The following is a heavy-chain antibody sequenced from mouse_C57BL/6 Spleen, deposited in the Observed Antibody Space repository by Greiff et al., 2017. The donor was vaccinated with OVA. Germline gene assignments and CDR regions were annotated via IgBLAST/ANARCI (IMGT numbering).Heavy chain of an antibody. V-gene: IGHV1-82*01. J-gene: IGHJ2*01. D-gene: IGHD3-1*01. CDR2: IYPGDGDT. CDR3: ASSGDGYLDY. CDR1: GYAFSSSW. Sequence: VQLQQSGPELVKPGASVKISCKASGYAFSSSWMNWVKQRPGKGLEWIGRIYPGDGDTNYNGKFKGKATLTADKSSSTAYMQLSSLTSEDSAVYFCASSGDGYLDYWGQGTTLTVSS.